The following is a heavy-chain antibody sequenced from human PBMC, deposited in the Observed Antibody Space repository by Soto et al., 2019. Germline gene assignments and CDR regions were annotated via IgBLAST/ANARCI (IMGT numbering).Heavy chain of an antibody. V-gene: IGHV3-30-3*01. CDR3: ARDGPSITTVTSIPDYFDY. J-gene: IGHJ4*02. CDR1: GFTFSSYA. D-gene: IGHD4-17*01. CDR2: ISYDGSNK. Sequence: GGSLRLSCAASGFTFSSYAMHWVRQAPGKGLEWVAVISYDGSNKYYADSVKGRFTISRDNSKNTLYLQMNSLRAEDTAVYYCARDGPSITTVTSIPDYFDYWGQGTLVTVSS.